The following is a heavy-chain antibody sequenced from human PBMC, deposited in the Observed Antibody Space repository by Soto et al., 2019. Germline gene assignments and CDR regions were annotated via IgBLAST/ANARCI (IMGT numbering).Heavy chain of an antibody. V-gene: IGHV3-23*01. J-gene: IGHJ4*02. CDR2: ISGSGGST. Sequence: QTGGSLRLSCAASGFTFSSYAMSWVRQAPGKGLEWVSAISGSGGSTYYADSVKGRFTISRDNSKNTLYLQMNSLRAEDTAVYYCAKGPGYGGNSRPYYFDYWGQGTRVTVSS. CDR1: GFTFSSYA. CDR3: AKGPGYGGNSRPYYFDY. D-gene: IGHD4-17*01.